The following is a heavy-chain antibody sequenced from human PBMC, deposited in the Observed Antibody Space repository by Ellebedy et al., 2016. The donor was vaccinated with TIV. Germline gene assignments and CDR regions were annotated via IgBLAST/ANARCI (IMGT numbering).Heavy chain of an antibody. CDR1: GGSISSYY. D-gene: IGHD5-18*01. CDR2: IYTSGST. V-gene: IGHV4-4*07. J-gene: IGHJ4*02. Sequence: SETLSLXXTVSGGSISSYYWSWIRQPAGKGLEWIGRIYTSGSTNYNPSLKSRVTMSVDTSKNQFSLKLSSVTAADTAVYYCASTKRSRYSYGLIASYYFDYWGQGTLVTVSS. CDR3: ASTKRSRYSYGLIASYYFDY.